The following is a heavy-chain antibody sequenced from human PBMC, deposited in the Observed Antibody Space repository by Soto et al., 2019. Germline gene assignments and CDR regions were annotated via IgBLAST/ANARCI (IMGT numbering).Heavy chain of an antibody. CDR3: ARDGRITIFGVVISHFDY. Sequence: GGSLRLSCAASGFTFSSYSMNWVLQAPWKGLEWVSSISSSSSYIYYADSVKGRFTISRDNAKNSLYLQMNSLRAEDTAVYYCARDGRITIFGVVISHFDYWGQGTLVTVSS. J-gene: IGHJ4*02. V-gene: IGHV3-21*01. CDR2: ISSSSSYI. CDR1: GFTFSSYS. D-gene: IGHD3-3*01.